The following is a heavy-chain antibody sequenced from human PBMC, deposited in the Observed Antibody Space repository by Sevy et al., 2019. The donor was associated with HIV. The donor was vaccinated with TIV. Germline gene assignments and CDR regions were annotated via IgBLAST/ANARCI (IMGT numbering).Heavy chain of an antibody. CDR2: IKQDGSEK. D-gene: IGHD2-2*01. CDR1: GFTFSSYW. J-gene: IGHJ4*02. V-gene: IGHV3-7*01. Sequence: GGSLRLSCVASGFTFSSYWMSWVRQAPGKGLEWVANIKQDGSEKYYVYSVKGRFTISRDNAKNSLYLQMNSLRAEDTAVYYCARVSVVPAAIQYYFDYWGQGTLVTVSS. CDR3: ARVSVVPAAIQYYFDY.